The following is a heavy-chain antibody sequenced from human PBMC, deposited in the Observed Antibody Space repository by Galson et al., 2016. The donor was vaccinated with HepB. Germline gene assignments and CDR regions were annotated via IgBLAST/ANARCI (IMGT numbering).Heavy chain of an antibody. V-gene: IGHV4-39*01. Sequence: ETLSLTCTVSGGSISRSSYYWGWFRQPPGKGLEWIGTFYYSGRTYYKPSLKSRVTISVDASKNQFSLKMTSVTAADTAVYYCARGMTTVTTDYWGQGSLVTVSS. CDR2: FYYSGRT. J-gene: IGHJ4*02. D-gene: IGHD4-17*01. CDR3: ARGMTTVTTDY. CDR1: GGSISRSSYY.